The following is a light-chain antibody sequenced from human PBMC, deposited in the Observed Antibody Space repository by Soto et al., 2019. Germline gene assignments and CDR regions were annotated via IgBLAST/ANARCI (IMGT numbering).Light chain of an antibody. CDR3: QQYSSSPLT. CDR1: QSVSSNY. Sequence: EIVLTQSPGTLSLSPGERATLSCRASQSVSSNYLAWYQQKPGQAPRLFIYGASGRATGIPDRFSGSGSGTDFTLTISRLEPEDFALYYCQQYSSSPLTFGGGTKVDIK. V-gene: IGKV3-20*01. CDR2: GAS. J-gene: IGKJ4*01.